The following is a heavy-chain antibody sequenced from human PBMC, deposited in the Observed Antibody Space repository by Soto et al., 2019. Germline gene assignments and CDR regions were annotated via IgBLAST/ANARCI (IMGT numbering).Heavy chain of an antibody. CDR1: GLTFSSYA. J-gene: IGHJ6*02. D-gene: IGHD3-10*01. CDR2: ISGSGDNT. V-gene: IGHV3-23*01. Sequence: VGSLRLSCAASGLTFSSYAMSWVRQAPGKGLEWVSAISGSGDNTYYADSVKGRFTISRDNSKNTLYLHMNSLRAEDAAIYYCAKRSLAGTYYLGTMDVWGQGTTVTVSS. CDR3: AKRSLAGTYYLGTMDV.